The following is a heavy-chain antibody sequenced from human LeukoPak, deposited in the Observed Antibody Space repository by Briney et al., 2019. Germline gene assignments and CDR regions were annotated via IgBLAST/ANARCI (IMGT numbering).Heavy chain of an antibody. CDR1: GFTFSTYA. CDR3: AKDSSPYGSGSPYYFDY. CDR2: ISGSGVRT. J-gene: IGHJ4*02. V-gene: IGHV3-23*01. Sequence: GGSLRPSCAASGFTFSTYAMNWVRQAPGKGLEWVSRISGSGVRTYYADSVKGRFTISRDNSKNTLYLQMNSLRAEDTAVYYCAKDSSPYGSGSPYYFDYWGQGTLVTVSS. D-gene: IGHD6-19*01.